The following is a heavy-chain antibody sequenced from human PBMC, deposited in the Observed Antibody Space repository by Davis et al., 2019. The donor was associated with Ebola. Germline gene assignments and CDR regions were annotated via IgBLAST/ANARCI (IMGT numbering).Heavy chain of an antibody. J-gene: IGHJ6*02. CDR2: IYTSGST. V-gene: IGHV4-61*08. Sequence: PSETLSLTCTVSGGSISSGGYYWSWIRQPPGKGLEWIGYIYTSGSTNYNPSLKSRVTMSVDTSKNQFSLKLSSVTAADTAVYYCARDGDSSGWSYYYYGMDVWGQGTTVTVSS. CDR3: ARDGDSSGWSYYYYGMDV. CDR1: GGSISSGGYY. D-gene: IGHD6-19*01.